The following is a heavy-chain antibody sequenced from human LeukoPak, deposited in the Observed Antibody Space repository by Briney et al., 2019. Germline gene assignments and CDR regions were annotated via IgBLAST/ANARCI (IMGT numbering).Heavy chain of an antibody. D-gene: IGHD3-9*01. V-gene: IGHV4-4*02. CDR3: GKTDIYFNPIDY. CDR2: IHRDGRT. CDR1: GVSISSSEW. J-gene: IGHJ4*02. Sequence: SGTLSLTCAVSGVSISSSEWWLWVRQPPGQGLEWIGEIHRDGRTRYNPSLKSRVTMSMDYSKNQFSLSVTSVTAADMAIYYCGKTDIYFNPIDYWGPGSLVTVSS.